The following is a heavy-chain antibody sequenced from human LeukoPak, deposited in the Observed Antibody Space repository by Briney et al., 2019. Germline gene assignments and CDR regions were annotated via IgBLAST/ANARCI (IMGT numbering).Heavy chain of an antibody. V-gene: IGHV1-3*01. CDR1: GHTSTTYA. Sequence: ASVKVSCKASGHTSTTYAMHWVRQAPGQGLEWMGWINAGNGNIKYSQKFQGRVTITGDTSASTAYMELSSLRSEDTAVYYCARGYCSSTSCYMDVWGQGTTVTISS. J-gene: IGHJ6*02. CDR3: ARGYCSSTSCYMDV. CDR2: INAGNGNI. D-gene: IGHD2-2*01.